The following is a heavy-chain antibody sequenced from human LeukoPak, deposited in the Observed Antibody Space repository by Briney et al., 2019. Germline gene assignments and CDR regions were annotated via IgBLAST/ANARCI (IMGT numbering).Heavy chain of an antibody. V-gene: IGHV3-48*04. D-gene: IGHD2/OR15-2a*01. CDR1: GFTFSSYS. Sequence: GGSLRLSCAASGFTFSSYSMNWVRQAPGKGLEWVSYISSSSSTIYYADSVKGRFTISRDNAKNSLYLQMNSLRAEDTAVYYCARERMTDAFDIWGQGTMVTVSS. CDR2: ISSSSSTI. CDR3: ARERMTDAFDI. J-gene: IGHJ3*02.